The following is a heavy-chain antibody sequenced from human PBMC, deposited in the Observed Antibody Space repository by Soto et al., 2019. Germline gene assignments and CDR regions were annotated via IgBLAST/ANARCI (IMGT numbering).Heavy chain of an antibody. D-gene: IGHD1-26*01. V-gene: IGHV1-18*01. J-gene: IGHJ4*02. CDR2: ISPYNGNT. CDR3: VRDSNNSKGSGAS. CDR1: GYTFTSFG. Sequence: GASVKVSCKASGYTFTSFGFSWVRQAPGQGLEWMEWISPYNGNTNYAQKFQGRVTMTTDTSTSTAYMELRSLRSDDTAVYYCVRDSNNSKGSGASWGQGTLVTVSS.